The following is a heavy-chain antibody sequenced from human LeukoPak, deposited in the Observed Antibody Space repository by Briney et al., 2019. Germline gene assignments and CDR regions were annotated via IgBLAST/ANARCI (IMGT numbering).Heavy chain of an antibody. Sequence: SETLSLTCTVSGGSISSYYWSWIRQPPGKGLEWIGYIYYSGSTNYNPSLKSRVTISVDTSKDQFSLKLSSVTAADTAVYYCARSVSPLGIIAFDIWGQGTMVTVSS. CDR3: ARSVSPLGIIAFDI. V-gene: IGHV4-59*01. D-gene: IGHD7-27*01. CDR2: IYYSGST. CDR1: GGSISSYY. J-gene: IGHJ3*02.